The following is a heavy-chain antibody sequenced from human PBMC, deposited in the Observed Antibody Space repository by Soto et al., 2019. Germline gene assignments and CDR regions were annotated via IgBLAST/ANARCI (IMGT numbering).Heavy chain of an antibody. CDR1: GGTFSSYA. D-gene: IGHD1-26*01. CDR3: AGDRETFYYYYGMDV. Sequence: QVQLVQSGAEVEKPGSSVKVSCKASGGTFSSYAISWVRQAPGQGLEWMGGTIPIFGTANYAQKFQGRVTFTADESTSTAYMELSSLRSEDTAVYYCAGDRETFYYYYGMDVWGQGTTVTLSS. J-gene: IGHJ6*02. V-gene: IGHV1-69*01. CDR2: TIPIFGTA.